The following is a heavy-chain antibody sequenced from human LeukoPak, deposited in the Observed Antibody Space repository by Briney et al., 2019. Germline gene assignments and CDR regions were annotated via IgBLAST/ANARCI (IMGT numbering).Heavy chain of an antibody. Sequence: GGSLRLSCAASGFRVSKNYMSWVRQAPGRGLEWVSLIYTGGNTYYADSVKGRFTISRDQSKNTLYLQMNSLRGEDTALYYCVTRIAATYWGQGALVTVSS. CDR3: VTRIAATY. V-gene: IGHV3-66*01. CDR2: IYTGGNT. D-gene: IGHD6-6*01. J-gene: IGHJ4*02. CDR1: GFRVSKNY.